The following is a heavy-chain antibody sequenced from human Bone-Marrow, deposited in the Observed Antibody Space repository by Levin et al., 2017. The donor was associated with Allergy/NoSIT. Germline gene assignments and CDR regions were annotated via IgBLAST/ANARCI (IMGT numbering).Heavy chain of an antibody. V-gene: IGHV3-7*01. CDR1: GFVFSDSW. J-gene: IGHJ4*02. CDR2: IDQDGSTK. Sequence: GGSLRLSCAASGFVFSDSWMTWVRQAPGKGLEFVANIDQDGSTKNYGDSVKGRFTISRDNAKNSVYLQMNGPRVEDTAVYYCARDPGYSAFDYWGQGTLVTVSS. D-gene: IGHD3-9*01. CDR3: ARDPGYSAFDY.